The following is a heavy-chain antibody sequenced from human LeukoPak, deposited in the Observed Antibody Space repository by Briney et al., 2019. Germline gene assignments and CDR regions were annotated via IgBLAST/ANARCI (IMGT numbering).Heavy chain of an antibody. Sequence: GGSLKLSSAASGFTFSDYYMSWIRQAPGKGLEWVSYISSSGSTIYYADSVKGRFTISRDNAKNSLYLQMNSLRAEDTAVYYCARDQAGITIFGVVIGYYMDVWGKGTTVTVSS. V-gene: IGHV3-11*04. CDR1: GFTFSDYY. CDR2: ISSSGSTI. D-gene: IGHD3-3*01. CDR3: ARDQAGITIFGVVIGYYMDV. J-gene: IGHJ6*03.